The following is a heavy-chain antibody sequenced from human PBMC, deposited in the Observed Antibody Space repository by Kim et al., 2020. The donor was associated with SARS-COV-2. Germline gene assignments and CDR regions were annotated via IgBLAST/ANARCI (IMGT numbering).Heavy chain of an antibody. J-gene: IGHJ6*02. CDR1: GGSISSSSYY. CDR3: AGGDSTSWGHYYYGMDV. Sequence: SETLSLTCTVSGGSISSSSYYWGWIRQPPGKGLEWIWSIYYSGSTYYNPSLKSRVTISVDTSKNQFSLKLSAVTAADTAVYYCAGGDSTSWGHYYYGMDVWGQGTTVTVSS. D-gene: IGHD2-2*01. CDR2: IYYSGST. V-gene: IGHV4-39*07.